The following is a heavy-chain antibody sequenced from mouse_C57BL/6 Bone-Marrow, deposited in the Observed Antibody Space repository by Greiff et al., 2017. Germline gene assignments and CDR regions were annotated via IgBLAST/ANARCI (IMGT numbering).Heavy chain of an antibody. J-gene: IGHJ1*03. V-gene: IGHV3-6*01. D-gene: IGHD2-5*01. CDR1: GYSITSGYY. CDR2: ISYDGSN. Sequence: EVQVVESGPGLVKPSQSLSLTCSVTGYSITSGYYWNWIRQFPGNKLEWMGYISYDGSNNYNPSLKNRISITRDTSKNQFFLKLNSVTTEDTATYYCAAYYSNYGFFYWYFDVWGTGTTVTVSS. CDR3: AAYYSNYGFFYWYFDV.